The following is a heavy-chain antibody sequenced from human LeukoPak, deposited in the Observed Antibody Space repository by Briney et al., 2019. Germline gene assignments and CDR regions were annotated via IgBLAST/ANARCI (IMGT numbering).Heavy chain of an antibody. CDR1: GFTFSSYA. Sequence: GGFLRLSCAASGFTFSSYAMHWVRQAPGKGLEYVSAISSNGGSTYYANSVKGRFTISRDNSKNTLYLQMGSLRAEDMAVYYCARGRQQGDFDYWGQGTLVTVSS. V-gene: IGHV3-64*01. CDR3: ARGRQQGDFDY. J-gene: IGHJ4*02. CDR2: ISSNGGST. D-gene: IGHD6-13*01.